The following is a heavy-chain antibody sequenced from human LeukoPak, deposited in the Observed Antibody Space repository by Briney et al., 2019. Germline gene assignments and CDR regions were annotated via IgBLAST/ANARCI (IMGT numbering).Heavy chain of an antibody. J-gene: IGHJ4*02. CDR2: INTDGGDT. V-gene: IGHV3-74*01. Sequence: SGGSLRLSCAASGFTFGSYWMHWVHQAPGKGLVWVSRINTDGGDTIYADSVKGRFTISRDNAKNTLFLQMNSLRAEDTAVYYCARDEKIVGASGQDYWGQGTLVTVSS. CDR1: GFTFGSYW. CDR3: ARDEKIVGASGQDY. D-gene: IGHD1-26*01.